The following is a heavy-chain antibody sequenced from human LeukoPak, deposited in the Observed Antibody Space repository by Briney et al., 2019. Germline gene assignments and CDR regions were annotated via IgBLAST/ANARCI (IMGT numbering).Heavy chain of an antibody. CDR2: SHNDGNSV. CDR1: GFTFNRYW. Sequence: GGSLRLSCAVSGFTFNRYWMHWVRQVPGKEVVWVSHSHNDGNSVSYADSLKGRFTVSRDNAKNTLYLQMNRLRAEDTAVYYCVKHNHGYDYWGQGTLVTVSS. V-gene: IGHV3-74*01. D-gene: IGHD5-18*01. CDR3: VKHNHGYDY. J-gene: IGHJ4*02.